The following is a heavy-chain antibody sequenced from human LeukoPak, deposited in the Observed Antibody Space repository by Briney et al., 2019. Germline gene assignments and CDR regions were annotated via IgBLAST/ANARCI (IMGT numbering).Heavy chain of an antibody. Sequence: GASVKVSCKASGGTFSSYAISWVRQAPGQGLEWMGGIIPIFGTANYAQKSQGRVTITTDESTSTAYMELSSLRSEDTAVYYCARAKYGTGSYDAFDIWGQGTMVTVSS. CDR2: IIPIFGTA. D-gene: IGHD1-26*01. CDR3: ARAKYGTGSYDAFDI. V-gene: IGHV1-69*05. J-gene: IGHJ3*02. CDR1: GGTFSSYA.